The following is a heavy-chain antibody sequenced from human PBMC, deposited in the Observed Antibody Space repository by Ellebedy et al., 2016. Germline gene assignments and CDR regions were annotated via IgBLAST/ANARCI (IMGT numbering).Heavy chain of an antibody. CDR3: ARDFLASVVGDYYYYYGVDV. D-gene: IGHD2-15*01. J-gene: IGHJ6*02. CDR2: FDPEDGET. Sequence: ASVKVSCXVSGYTLTELSMHWVRQAPGKGLEWMGGFDPEDGETIYAQKFQGWVTMTRDTSISTAYMELSRLRSDDTAVYYCARDFLASVVGDYYYYYGVDVWGQGTTVTVSS. CDR1: GYTLTELS. V-gene: IGHV1-24*01.